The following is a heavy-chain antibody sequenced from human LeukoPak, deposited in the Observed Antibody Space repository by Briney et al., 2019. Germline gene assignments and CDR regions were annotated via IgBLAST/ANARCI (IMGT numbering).Heavy chain of an antibody. CDR3: ARHGHCTNGVCYSNYYYYMDV. CDR1: GYSFTSYW. V-gene: IGHV5-51*01. D-gene: IGHD2-8*01. J-gene: IGHJ6*03. Sequence: LGESLKISCKGSGYSFTSYWIGWVRQMPGKGLEWMGIIYPDDSDTRYSPSFEGQVIISVDKSIGTAYLQWSSLKASDTATYYCARHGHCTNGVCYSNYYYYMDVWGKGTTVTVSS. CDR2: IYPDDSDT.